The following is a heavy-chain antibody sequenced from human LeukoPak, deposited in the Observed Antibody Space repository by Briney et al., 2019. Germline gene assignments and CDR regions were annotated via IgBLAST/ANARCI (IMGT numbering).Heavy chain of an antibody. CDR3: AREGYYGSGSPPSLYFDY. Sequence: PGGSLRLSCAASGFTVSSNYMSWVRQAPGKGLEWVSVIYSGGSTYYADSVKGRFTISRDNSRSTLYLQMNSLRPEDTAIYYCAREGYYGSGSPPSLYFDYWGQGTLVTVSS. CDR2: IYSGGST. J-gene: IGHJ4*02. D-gene: IGHD3-10*01. CDR1: GFTVSSNY. V-gene: IGHV3-66*02.